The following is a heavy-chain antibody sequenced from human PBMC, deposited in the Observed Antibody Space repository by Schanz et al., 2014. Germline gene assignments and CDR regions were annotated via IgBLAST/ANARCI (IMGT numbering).Heavy chain of an antibody. CDR1: GYTFSDSY. J-gene: IGHJ4*02. D-gene: IGHD6-19*01. V-gene: IGHV1-18*04. CDR2: ISAYNGNT. Sequence: QVQLVQSGAEVKKPGSSVKVSCKASGYTFSDSYVHWVRQAPGQGLEWMGWISAYNGNTNYAQKLQGRVTMTTDTSTSTAYMELRSLRSDDTAVYYCARGGYSSGWYDRDIAHFDYWGQGTLVTVSS. CDR3: ARGGYSSGWYDRDIAHFDY.